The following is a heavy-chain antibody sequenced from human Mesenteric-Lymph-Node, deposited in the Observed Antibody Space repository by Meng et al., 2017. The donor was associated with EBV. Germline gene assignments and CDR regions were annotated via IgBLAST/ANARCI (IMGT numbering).Heavy chain of an antibody. CDR1: GGSLSCAH. D-gene: IGHD2-8*02. J-gene: IGHJ4*02. V-gene: IGHV4-34*12. CDR3: ARRPTGIDY. Sequence: QAEPQQGGAGRLMPSETLSLTVAVNGGSLSCAHWNWIRQPPGKGLEWIGEIIHGGSPSYNPSLKSRVAISIDTSKNQLSLMLSSVTAADTAVYYCARRPTGIDYWGQGTLVTASS. CDR2: IIHGGSP.